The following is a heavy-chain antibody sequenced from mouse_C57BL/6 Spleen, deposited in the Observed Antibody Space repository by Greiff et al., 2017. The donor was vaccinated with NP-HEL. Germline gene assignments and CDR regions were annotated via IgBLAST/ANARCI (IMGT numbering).Heavy chain of an antibody. CDR1: GYTFTSYW. D-gene: IGHD3-2*02. Sequence: QVHVKQPGAELVKPGASVKLSCKASGYTFTSYWMQWVKQRPGQGLEWIGEIDPSDSYTNYNQKFKGKATLTVDTSSSTAYMQLSSLTSEDSAVYYCARGSSGLMDYWGQGTSVTVSS. CDR3: ARGSSGLMDY. J-gene: IGHJ4*01. V-gene: IGHV1-50*01. CDR2: IDPSDSYT.